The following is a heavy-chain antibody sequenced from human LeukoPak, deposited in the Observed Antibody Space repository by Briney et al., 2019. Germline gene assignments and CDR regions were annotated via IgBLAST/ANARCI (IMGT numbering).Heavy chain of an antibody. Sequence: GASVKVSCKASGYTFTSYYMHWVRQAPGQGLEWMGIINPSGGTTSYAQKFQGRVTMTRDTSTSTVYMELSSLRSEDTAVYYCARDPSVSGYSLGYFDYWGQGTLVTVSS. CDR3: ARDPSVSGYSLGYFDY. CDR2: INPSGGTT. J-gene: IGHJ4*02. D-gene: IGHD5-24*01. CDR1: GYTFTSYY. V-gene: IGHV1-46*01.